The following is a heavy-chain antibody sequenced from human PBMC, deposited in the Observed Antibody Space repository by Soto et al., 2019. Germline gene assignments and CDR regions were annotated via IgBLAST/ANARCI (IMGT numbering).Heavy chain of an antibody. D-gene: IGHD1-1*01. CDR3: VARATVVNSPWFDP. V-gene: IGHV4-38-2*02. Sequence: SETLSLTCTVSVYSINSGYIWGWVRLPPGQGLEWIGSRYSTGTTYYNPSLRRRVKMSVDTSKNQLSLVLRSVTAADTAVYYCVARATVVNSPWFDPWGQGTQVTSPQ. CDR1: VYSINSGYI. J-gene: IGHJ5*02. CDR2: RYSTGTT.